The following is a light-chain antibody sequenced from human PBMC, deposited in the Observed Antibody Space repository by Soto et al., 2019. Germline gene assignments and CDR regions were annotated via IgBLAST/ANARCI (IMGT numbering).Light chain of an antibody. CDR3: SSYTSSSTYV. CDR1: SSDVGGYNY. V-gene: IGLV2-14*01. CDR2: DVS. Sequence: QSALTEPASVSGSPGQSMTISCTGTSSDVGGYNYVSWYQQHPGKAPKLMIYDVSNRPSGVSNRFSGSKSGNTASLTISGLQVEDEADYYCSSYTSSSTYVFGTGTKVTXL. J-gene: IGLJ1*01.